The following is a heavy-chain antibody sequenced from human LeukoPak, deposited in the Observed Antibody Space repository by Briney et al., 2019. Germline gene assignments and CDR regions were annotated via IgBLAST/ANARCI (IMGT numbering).Heavy chain of an antibody. V-gene: IGHV3-21*01. D-gene: IGHD2/OR15-2a*01. Sequence: KAGGSLRLSCAASGFTFSSYSMNWVRQAPGKGLEWVSSISSSSSYIYYADSVKGRFTISRDSAKNSLYLQMNSLRAEDTAVYYCARDLPRRGLLRYYYMDVWGKGTTVTISS. CDR2: ISSSSSYI. CDR3: ARDLPRRGLLRYYYMDV. CDR1: GFTFSSYS. J-gene: IGHJ6*03.